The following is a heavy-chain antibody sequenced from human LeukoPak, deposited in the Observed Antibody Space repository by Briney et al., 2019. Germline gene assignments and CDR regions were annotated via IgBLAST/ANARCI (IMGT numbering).Heavy chain of an antibody. J-gene: IGHJ4*02. CDR1: GFTVSSNY. CDR3: ARLVSGNYFDY. V-gene: IGHV3-53*01. CDR2: IYSGGST. Sequence: GGSLRLSCAASGFTVSSNYMSWVCQAPGKGLEWVSVIYSGGSTYYADSVKGRFTISRDNSKNTLYLQMNSLRAEDTAVYYCARLVSGNYFDYWGQGTLVTVSS. D-gene: IGHD1-14*01.